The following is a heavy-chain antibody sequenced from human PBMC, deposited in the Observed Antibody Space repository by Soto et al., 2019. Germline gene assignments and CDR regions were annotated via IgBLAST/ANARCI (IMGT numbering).Heavy chain of an antibody. CDR2: IYWEDDK. V-gene: IGHV2-5*02. Sequence: QITLNESGPTVVRPTETLTLTCRFSGFSLTTSGVGVSWIRQSPGKAPAWLALIYWEDDKRYSASLKSRLTITKDTSKNQVVLTVSDLDPTDTATYYCAHRVLRTVFGLVTTTAIYFDFWGQGTPVAVSS. CDR3: AHRVLRTVFGLVTTTAIYFDF. CDR1: GFSLTTSGVG. D-gene: IGHD3-3*01. J-gene: IGHJ4*02.